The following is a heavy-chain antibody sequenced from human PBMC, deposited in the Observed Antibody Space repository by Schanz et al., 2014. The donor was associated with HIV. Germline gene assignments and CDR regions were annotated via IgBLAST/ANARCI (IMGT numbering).Heavy chain of an antibody. CDR1: GFTFDDYA. D-gene: IGHD6-6*01. Sequence: EVPLVESGGALVQPGRSLRLSCVASGFTFDDYAMHWVRQAPGKGLEWVSGISWNSVSIGYADSVKGRFTISRDNAKNSLYMQMNSLRGDDTALYYCAKAYSTSRPYSMDIWGQGTTVTVSS. V-gene: IGHV3-9*01. CDR2: ISWNSVSI. J-gene: IGHJ6*02. CDR3: AKAYSTSRPYSMDI.